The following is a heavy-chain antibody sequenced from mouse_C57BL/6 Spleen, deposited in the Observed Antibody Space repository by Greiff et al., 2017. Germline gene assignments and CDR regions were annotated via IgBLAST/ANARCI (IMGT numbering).Heavy chain of an antibody. CDR2: INPNYGTT. Sequence: VQLQQSGPELVKPGASVKISCKASGYSFTDYNLNWVKQSNGKSLEWIGVINPNYGTTSYNQKFKGKATLTVDQSSSTAYMQLNSLTSEDSAVYYWAGQLRLPYYAMDYWGQGTSVTVSS. CDR3: AGQLRLPYYAMDY. CDR1: GYSFTDYN. V-gene: IGHV1-39*01. D-gene: IGHD3-2*02. J-gene: IGHJ4*01.